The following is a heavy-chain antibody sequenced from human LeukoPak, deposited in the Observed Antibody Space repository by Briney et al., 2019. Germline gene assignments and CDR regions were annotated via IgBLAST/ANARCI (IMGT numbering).Heavy chain of an antibody. D-gene: IGHD2-15*01. V-gene: IGHV3-74*01. CDR3: VRVDEGVVPAH. Sequence: GGSLRLSRVASGFTFSDYWMHWVRQAPGKGLVWVSRINSDGSSPNYADSVKGRFTISRDNAKNTVYLQMNSLRAEDTAVYYCVRVDEGVVPAHWGQGTLITVSS. CDR1: GFTFSDYW. CDR2: INSDGSSP. J-gene: IGHJ1*01.